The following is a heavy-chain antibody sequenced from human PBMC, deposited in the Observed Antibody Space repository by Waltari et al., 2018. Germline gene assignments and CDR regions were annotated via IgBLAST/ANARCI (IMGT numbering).Heavy chain of an antibody. V-gene: IGHV3-74*01. Sequence: EVQLVESGGGLVQPGGSLRVSCTASGFTFSSYWMHWVRQVPGTGLVLVSGIKSGGSGTGYADAAKGRFTISRDNAKNTLFLQMNSLRGEDTAVYYCASGNSHAVDLWGQGTMVTVSS. CDR1: GFTFSSYW. D-gene: IGHD1-7*01. CDR3: ASGNSHAVDL. J-gene: IGHJ3*01. CDR2: IKSGGSGT.